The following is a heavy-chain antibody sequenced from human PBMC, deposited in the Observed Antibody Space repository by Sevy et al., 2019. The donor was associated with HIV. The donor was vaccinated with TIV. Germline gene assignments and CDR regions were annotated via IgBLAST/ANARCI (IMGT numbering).Heavy chain of an antibody. CDR1: GGTFSSYA. CDR2: IIPIFGTA. Sequence: ASVKVSCKASGGTFSSYAISWVRQAHGQGLEWMGGIIPIFGTANYAQKFQGRVTITADESTSTAYMELSSLRSEDTAVYYCARDGPGGNYDFWSGYYTVNWFDPWGQGTLVTVSS. CDR3: ARDGPGGNYDFWSGYYTVNWFDP. V-gene: IGHV1-69*13. J-gene: IGHJ5*02. D-gene: IGHD3-3*01.